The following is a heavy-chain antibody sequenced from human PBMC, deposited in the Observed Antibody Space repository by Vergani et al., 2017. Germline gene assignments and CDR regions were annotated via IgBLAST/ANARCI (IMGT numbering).Heavy chain of an antibody. V-gene: IGHV1-69*01. CDR3: AREDYYDSSGYYSWFDY. CDR2: IIPIFGTA. J-gene: IGHJ4*02. CDR1: GGTFSSYA. D-gene: IGHD3-22*01. Sequence: QVQLVQSGAEVKKPGSSVKVSCKASGGTFSSYAISWVRQAPGQGLEWMGGIIPIFGTANYAQKFQGRVTITADESTSTAYMELSSLRYEDTAVYYCAREDYYDSSGYYSWFDYWGQGTLVTVSS.